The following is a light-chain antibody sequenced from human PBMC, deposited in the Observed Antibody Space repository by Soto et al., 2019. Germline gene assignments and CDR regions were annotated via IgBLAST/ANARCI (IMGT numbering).Light chain of an antibody. Sequence: DIQMTQSPSTLSGSVGDRVTITCRASQAISSWLDWYQRKPGKAPKLLIYKASTLKSGVPSRFSGSGSGTEFTLTISSPQPDDFETYYCQQYNSYSFGQGTKVDIK. J-gene: IGKJ1*01. V-gene: IGKV1-5*03. CDR2: KAS. CDR1: QAISSW. CDR3: QQYNSYS.